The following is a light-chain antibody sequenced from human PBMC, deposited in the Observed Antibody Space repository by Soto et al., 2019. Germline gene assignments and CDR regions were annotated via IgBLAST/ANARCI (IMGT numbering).Light chain of an antibody. J-gene: IGKJ2*01. CDR1: QSINGR. V-gene: IGKV1-5*01. CDR2: DVS. CDR3: QQYKIYPYT. Sequence: DIQMTRSPSTLSASIGDRVTITCRASQSINGRLAWYQQKPGRPPKLLIYDVSILESGVPSRFSGSGSGTDFTLTISSLRPDDFATFYCQQYKIYPYTFGQGTRLDIQ.